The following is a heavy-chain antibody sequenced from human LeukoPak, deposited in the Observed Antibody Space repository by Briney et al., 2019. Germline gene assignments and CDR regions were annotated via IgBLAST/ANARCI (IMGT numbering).Heavy chain of an antibody. CDR2: FYVTGST. Sequence: SETLSLTCNVSGGSMSMGYYWSWIRQPAGKAPEWIGRFYVTGSTDYSPSLKSRVTISADTTKNQLSLRLTSVTAADTAVYYCAREPSTANWFDPWGQGTLVTVSS. CDR3: AREPSTANWFDP. CDR1: GGSMSMGYY. V-gene: IGHV4-61*02. D-gene: IGHD4-17*01. J-gene: IGHJ5*02.